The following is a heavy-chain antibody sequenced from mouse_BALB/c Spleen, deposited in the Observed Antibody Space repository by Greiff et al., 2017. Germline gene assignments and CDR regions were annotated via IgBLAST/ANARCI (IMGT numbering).Heavy chain of an antibody. CDR1: GYTFTSYY. CDR2: INPSNGGT. D-gene: IGHD2-3*01. V-gene: IGHV1S81*02. J-gene: IGHJ2*01. CDR3: TRYDLYYFDY. Sequence: VQVVESGAELVKPGASVKLSCKASGYTFTSYYMYWVKQRPGQGLEWIGEINPSNGGTNFNEKFKSKATLTVDKSSSTAYMQLSSLTSEDSAVYYCTRYDLYYFDYWGQGTTLTVSS.